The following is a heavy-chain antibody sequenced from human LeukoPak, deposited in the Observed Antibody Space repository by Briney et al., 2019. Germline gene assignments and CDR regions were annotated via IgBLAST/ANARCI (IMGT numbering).Heavy chain of an antibody. CDR3: ARATGGWCSSTSCYRYYFDY. V-gene: IGHV1-69*05. D-gene: IGHD2-2*02. Sequence: GASVKVSCKTSGYTFSDHYVQWLRQAPGQGLEWMGGIIPIFGTANYAQKFQGRVTITTDESTSTAYMELSSLRSEDTAVYYCARATGGWCSSTSCYRYYFDYWGQGTLVTVSS. CDR1: GYTFSDHY. CDR2: IIPIFGTA. J-gene: IGHJ4*02.